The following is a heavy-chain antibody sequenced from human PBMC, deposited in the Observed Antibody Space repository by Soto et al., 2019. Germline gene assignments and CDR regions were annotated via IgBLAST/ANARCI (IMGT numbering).Heavy chain of an antibody. CDR3: AGRYQEQGDRLAWLLGLYYSYGMDV. D-gene: IGHD3-3*01. V-gene: IGHV1-69*12. J-gene: IGHJ6*02. Sequence: QVQLVQSGAEVKKPGSSVKVSCKASGGTFSSYAISWVRQAPGQGLEWMGGIIPIFGTANYAQKFQGRVTIAADEATSTAEMELSSLRSEDAGVYYCAGRYQEQGDRLAWLLGLYYSYGMDVWGQGTTVTVSS. CDR2: IIPIFGTA. CDR1: GGTFSSYA.